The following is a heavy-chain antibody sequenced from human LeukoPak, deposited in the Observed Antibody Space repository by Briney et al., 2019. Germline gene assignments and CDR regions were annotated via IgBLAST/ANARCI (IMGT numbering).Heavy chain of an antibody. V-gene: IGHV3-9*01. Sequence: PGGSLRLSCAASGFTFDDYAMHWVRQAPGKGLEWVSGISWNSGSIGYADSVKGRFTISRDNAKNSLYLQMNSLRAEDTALYYCAKEGHDFWSGPDYWGQGTLVTVSS. J-gene: IGHJ4*02. CDR2: ISWNSGSI. CDR3: AKEGHDFWSGPDY. CDR1: GFTFDDYA. D-gene: IGHD3-3*01.